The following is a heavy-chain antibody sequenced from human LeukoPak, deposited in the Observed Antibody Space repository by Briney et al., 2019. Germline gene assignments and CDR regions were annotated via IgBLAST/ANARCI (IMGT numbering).Heavy chain of an antibody. D-gene: IGHD2-15*01. CDR3: ARGSVVAANFDF. Sequence: GGSLRLSCAASGFTFSDYYMSWIRQAPGKGLEWVSSITISGSSAYNADSVKGRFTISRDNAKNSLYLQMNSLRAEDTAVYYCARGSVVAANFDFWGQGTLVTVSS. V-gene: IGHV3-11*01. J-gene: IGHJ4*02. CDR2: ITISGSSA. CDR1: GFTFSDYY.